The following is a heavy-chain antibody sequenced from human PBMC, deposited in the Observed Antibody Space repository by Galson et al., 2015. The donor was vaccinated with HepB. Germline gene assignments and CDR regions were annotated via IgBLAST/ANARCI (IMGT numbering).Heavy chain of an antibody. V-gene: IGHV3-66*01. CDR1: GFTVNSHYY. J-gene: IGHJ5*02. D-gene: IGHD2-2*02. CDR3: VGEKAIGP. CDR2: IYSAGNA. Sequence: SLRLSCAASGFTVNSHYYMSWVRQAPGKGLEGVGVIYSAGNAYYGDSVQGRFTLSRDNFKRTMYLQMNSLRAEDTAVYYWVGEKAIGPWGLGTLVTVSS.